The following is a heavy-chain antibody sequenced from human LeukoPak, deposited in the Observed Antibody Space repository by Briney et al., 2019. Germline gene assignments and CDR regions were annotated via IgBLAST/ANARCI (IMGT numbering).Heavy chain of an antibody. D-gene: IGHD3-10*01. CDR2: ISKSGTST. CDR1: GFTFSDCY. V-gene: IGHV3-11*05. CDR3: ARVRSSGSPLDY. J-gene: IGHJ4*02. Sequence: PGGSLRLSCAASGFTFSDCYISWIRQAPGKGLEWVSYISKSGTSTNYADSVKGRFSISRDNAKKSLYLQLNSLTAEDTAVYYCARVRSSGSPLDYWGQGTLVTVSS.